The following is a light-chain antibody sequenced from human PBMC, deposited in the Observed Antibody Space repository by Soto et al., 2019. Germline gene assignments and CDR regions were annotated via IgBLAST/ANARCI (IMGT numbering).Light chain of an antibody. CDR1: SSDVGGYDY. CDR2: DVT. CDR3: SSYTITNGLDV. J-gene: IGLJ1*01. V-gene: IGLV2-14*03. Sequence: QSALTQPASVSGSPGQSITISCTGTSSDVGGYDYVSWYQQNPGKAPKLIIYDVTARPSGISNRFSGSKSGNTASLTISGLQAEDEADYYCSSYTITNGLDVFGSGTKVTVL.